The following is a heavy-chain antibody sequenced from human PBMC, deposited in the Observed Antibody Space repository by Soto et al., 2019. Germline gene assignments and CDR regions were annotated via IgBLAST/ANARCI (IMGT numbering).Heavy chain of an antibody. CDR1: VYTFTSYG. V-gene: IGHV1-18*01. CDR3: ARDSSSGWTNAFDI. Sequence: ASVKVSCKASVYTFTSYGISWVRQAPGQGLEWMGWISAYNGNTNYAQKLQGRVTMTTDTSTSTAYMELRSLRSDDTAVYYCARDSSSGWTNAFDIWGQGTMVTVSS. CDR2: ISAYNGNT. J-gene: IGHJ3*02. D-gene: IGHD6-19*01.